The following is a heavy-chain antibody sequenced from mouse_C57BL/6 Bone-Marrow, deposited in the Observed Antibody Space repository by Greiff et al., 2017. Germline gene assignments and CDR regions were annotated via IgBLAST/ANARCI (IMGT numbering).Heavy chain of an antibody. D-gene: IGHD1-1*01. J-gene: IGHJ2*01. CDR1: GYTFTDYE. Sequence: VLLVESGAELVRPGASVTLSCKASGYTFTDYEMHWVKQTPVHGLEWIGAIDPETGGTAYNQKFKGKAILTADKSSSTAYMELRSLTSEDSAVYYCTRGITTVVAGDYWGQGTTRTVSS. CDR2: IDPETGGT. V-gene: IGHV1-15*01. CDR3: TRGITTVVAGDY.